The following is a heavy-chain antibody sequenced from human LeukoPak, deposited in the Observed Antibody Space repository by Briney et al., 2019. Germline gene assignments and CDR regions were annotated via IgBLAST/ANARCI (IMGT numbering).Heavy chain of an antibody. CDR1: GGSISSSNYY. D-gene: IGHD6-13*01. J-gene: IGHJ4*02. CDR3: ARLSTPGSSWFGGNFDC. Sequence: SETLSLTCTVSGGSISSSNYYWGWIRQPPGKGLEWIGNIYYRGSTYFNPSLKSRVTMSVDTSKIQFSLRLSSVTAADTARYFCARLSTPGSSWFGGNFDCWGQGTLVTVSS. CDR2: IYYRGST. V-gene: IGHV4-39*01.